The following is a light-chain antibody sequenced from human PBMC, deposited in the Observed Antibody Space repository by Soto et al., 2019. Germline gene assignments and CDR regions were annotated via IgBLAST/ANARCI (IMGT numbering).Light chain of an antibody. J-gene: IGKJ4*01. Sequence: DIQMTQSPSSLSASLGDRVTITCRASQGIGVYLAWFQQKPGKVPKLLIYAASTLQSGVPSRVSGSGSGTDFTLTISSLQPEDFATYYCQKYNSAPLTFGGGTKVEIK. CDR3: QKYNSAPLT. V-gene: IGKV1-27*01. CDR2: AAS. CDR1: QGIGVY.